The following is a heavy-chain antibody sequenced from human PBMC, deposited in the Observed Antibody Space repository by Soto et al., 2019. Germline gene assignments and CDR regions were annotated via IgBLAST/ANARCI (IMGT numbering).Heavy chain of an antibody. J-gene: IGHJ6*04. CDR1: GFTLSGRS. Sequence: EVQLVESGGGLVQPGGSLRLSCAASGFTLSGRSMHWVRQAPGKGLVWVSGIDNAGTDSTYAASVKGRFTSSRDNAKNMLYLQMNSLGVEDTAVYYCARGWFGPDVWGKGTTVTVSS. CDR2: IDNAGTDS. D-gene: IGHD3-10*01. CDR3: ARGWFGPDV. V-gene: IGHV3-74*01.